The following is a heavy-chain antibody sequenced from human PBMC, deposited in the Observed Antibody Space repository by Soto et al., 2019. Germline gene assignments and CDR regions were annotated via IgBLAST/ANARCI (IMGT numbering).Heavy chain of an antibody. CDR3: ARHDVAGAKLLWFGESPYYYYGMDV. V-gene: IGHV4-39*01. CDR2: IYYSGST. J-gene: IGHJ6*02. Sequence: SETLSLTCTVTGGSISSSSYYWGWIRQPPGKGLEWIGSIYYSGSTYYNPSLKSRVTISVDTSKNQFSLKLSSVTAADTAVYYCARHDVAGAKLLWFGESPYYYYGMDVWGQGTTVT. D-gene: IGHD3-10*01. CDR1: GGSISSSSYY.